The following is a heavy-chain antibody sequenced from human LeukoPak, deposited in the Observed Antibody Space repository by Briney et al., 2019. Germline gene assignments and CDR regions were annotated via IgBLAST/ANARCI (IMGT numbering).Heavy chain of an antibody. CDR2: ISGSGDNT. J-gene: IGHJ4*02. D-gene: IGHD2-21*02. V-gene: IGHV3-23*01. CDR3: AKDFVVVPGNVNYFDY. Sequence: GGSLRLSCAASGFTFSTYAMTWVRQAPGKGLEWVSAISGSGDNTYYADSVKGRFTVSRDNSKNTLYVQMKSLRAEDTAVYYCAKDFVVVPGNVNYFDYWGQGTLVTVSS. CDR1: GFTFSTYA.